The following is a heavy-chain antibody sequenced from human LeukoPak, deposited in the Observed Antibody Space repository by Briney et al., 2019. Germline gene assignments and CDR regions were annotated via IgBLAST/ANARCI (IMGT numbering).Heavy chain of an antibody. V-gene: IGHV3-30-3*01. J-gene: IGHJ4*02. CDR1: GFTFSSYA. CDR2: ISYDGSNK. Sequence: GRSLRLSCAASGFTFSSYAMHWVRQAPGKGLEWVAVISYDGSNKYYADSVKGRFTISRDNSKNSLYLQMNSLRAEDTAVYYCARDSRFFSLDGSSDFDYWGQGTLVTVSS. CDR3: ARDSRFFSLDGSSDFDY. D-gene: IGHD6-6*01.